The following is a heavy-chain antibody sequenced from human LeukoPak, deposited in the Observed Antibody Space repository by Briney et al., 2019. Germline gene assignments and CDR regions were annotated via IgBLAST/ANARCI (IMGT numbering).Heavy chain of an antibody. CDR3: ARDRARSKAVADY. CDR2: IWYDGSNK. CDR1: GGTLSSYG. J-gene: IGHJ4*02. Sequence: GGSLRLSCVASGGTLSSYGMHWVRQAPGKGLEWVAVIWYDGSNKYYADSVKGRFTISRDNSKNTLYLQMNSLRAEDTAVYYCARDRARSKAVADYWGQGTLVTVSS. D-gene: IGHD6-19*01. V-gene: IGHV3-33*08.